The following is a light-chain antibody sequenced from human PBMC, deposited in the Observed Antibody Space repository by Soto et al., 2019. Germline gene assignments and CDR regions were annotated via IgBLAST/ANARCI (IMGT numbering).Light chain of an antibody. CDR1: QTVGNS. Sequence: EIVLTQSPGTLSLSPGEGATLSCRASQTVGNSVAWYQQKPGQPPRLLIYSAFTRISGIPARFSGSGSGTDFTLTITRLEPEDFAVYYCQQYGSSPDTFGRGTKLEI. CDR2: SAF. CDR3: QQYGSSPDT. J-gene: IGKJ2*01. V-gene: IGKV3-20*01.